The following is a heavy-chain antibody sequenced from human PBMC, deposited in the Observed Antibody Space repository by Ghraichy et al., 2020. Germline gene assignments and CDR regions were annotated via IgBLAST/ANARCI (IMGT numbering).Heavy chain of an antibody. V-gene: IGHV4-59*01. CDR2: IYYSGST. CDR3: ARARMVRGVSDAFDI. D-gene: IGHD3-10*01. Sequence: ETLSLTCTVSGGSISSYYWSWIRQPPGKGLEWIGYIYYSGSTNYNPSLKSRVTISVDTSKNQFSLKLSSVTAADTAVYYCARARMVRGVSDAFDIWGQGTMVTVSS. CDR1: GGSISSYY. J-gene: IGHJ3*02.